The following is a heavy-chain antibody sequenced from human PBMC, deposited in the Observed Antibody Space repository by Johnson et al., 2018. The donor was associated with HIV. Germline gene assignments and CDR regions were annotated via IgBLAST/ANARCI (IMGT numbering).Heavy chain of an antibody. CDR3: ASQVRGLRLGVDAFDI. D-gene: IGHD3-16*01. V-gene: IGHV3-20*04. J-gene: IGHJ3*02. CDR1: GFIFDDYG. Sequence: VQLVESGGGLVQPGGSLRLSCAGSGFIFDDYGMSWVRQVPGQGLEWVSGINRNGGTIGYAASVKGRFTISRDNAKNSLYLQMNKLRAEDTAVYFCASQVRGLRLGVDAFDIWGQGTMVTVSS. CDR2: INRNGGTI.